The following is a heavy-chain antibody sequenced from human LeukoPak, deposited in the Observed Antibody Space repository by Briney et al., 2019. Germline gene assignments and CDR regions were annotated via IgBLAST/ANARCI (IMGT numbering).Heavy chain of an antibody. CDR2: INPNSGGT. Sequence: ASVKVSCKASGYTFTGYYMHWVRQAPGQGLEWMGRINPNSGGTNYAQKFQGRVTMTRGMSISTAYMELSRLRSDDTAVYYCAREKVRQSGMDVWGQGTTVTVSS. CDR3: AREKVRQSGMDV. J-gene: IGHJ6*02. D-gene: IGHD2-2*01. V-gene: IGHV1-2*06. CDR1: GYTFTGYY.